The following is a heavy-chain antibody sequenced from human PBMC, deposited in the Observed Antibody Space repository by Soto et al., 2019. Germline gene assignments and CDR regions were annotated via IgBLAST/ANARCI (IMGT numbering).Heavy chain of an antibody. J-gene: IGHJ4*02. CDR3: ARSTYYYDSSGHNAYCDY. CDR2: IYYSGST. V-gene: IGHV4-59*01. CDR1: GGSISSYY. D-gene: IGHD3-22*01. Sequence: QVQLQESGPGLVKPSETLSLTCTVSGGSISSYYWSWIRQPPGKGLEWIGYIYYSGSTNYNPSLKIRVTISVDTSKNQCSLKLSSVTAADTAVYYCARSTYYYDSSGHNAYCDYWGQGTLVTVSA.